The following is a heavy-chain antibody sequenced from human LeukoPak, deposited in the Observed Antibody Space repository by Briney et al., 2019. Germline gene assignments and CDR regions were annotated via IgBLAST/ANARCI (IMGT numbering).Heavy chain of an antibody. CDR3: AKEAAGRSYYFDY. D-gene: IGHD6-13*01. V-gene: IGHV3-23*01. CDR1: GFTFSSFA. Sequence: GGSLRLSCAASGFTFSSFAMTWVRQAPGKGLEWVSGISGSGDITYYADSVEGRFTISRDNSKNTVYLQMNSLRADDTAIYYCAKEAAGRSYYFDYWGQGTLVTVSS. CDR2: ISGSGDIT. J-gene: IGHJ4*02.